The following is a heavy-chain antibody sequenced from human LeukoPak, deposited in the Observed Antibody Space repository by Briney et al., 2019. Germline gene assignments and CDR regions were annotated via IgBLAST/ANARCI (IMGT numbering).Heavy chain of an antibody. V-gene: IGHV3-23*01. D-gene: IGHD3-22*01. CDR1: GITLSNYG. CDR3: AKRGVVIRVILVGFHKEAYYFDS. Sequence: GGSLRLSCAVSGITLSNYGMSWVRQAPGKWLEWVAGISGSGGSTNYADSVKGRFTISRDNPKNTLDLQMNSLRADDTAVYFCAKRGVVIRVILVGFHKEAYYFDSWGQGALVTVSS. CDR2: ISGSGGST. J-gene: IGHJ4*02.